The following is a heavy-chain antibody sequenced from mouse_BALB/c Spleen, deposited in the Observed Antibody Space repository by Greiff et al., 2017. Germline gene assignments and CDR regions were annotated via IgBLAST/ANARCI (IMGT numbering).Heavy chain of an antibody. CDR1: GFTFSDYY. J-gene: IGHJ4*01. V-gene: IGHV5-4*02. D-gene: IGHD2-4*01. CDR2: ISDGGSYT. Sequence: EVKLVESGGGLVKPGGSLKLSCAASGFTFSDYYMYWVRQTPEKRLEWVATISDGGSYTYYPDSVKGRFTISRDNAKNNLYLQMSSLKSEDTAMYYCARERDYDDLGAMDYWGQGTSVTVSS. CDR3: ARERDYDDLGAMDY.